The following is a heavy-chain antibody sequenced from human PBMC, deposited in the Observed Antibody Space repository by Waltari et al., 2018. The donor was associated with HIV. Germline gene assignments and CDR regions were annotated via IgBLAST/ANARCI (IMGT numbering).Heavy chain of an antibody. CDR1: GFTFSSSG. CDR2: ISVSSSTR. V-gene: IGHV3-48*01. J-gene: IGHJ6*02. CDR3: TRVDYYGMDV. Sequence: EVQLVESGGGLVQPGGSLRLSCAASGFTFSSSGINWVRQAPGKGLEWVSNISVSSSTRLYADSVKGRYNISRDNAKNSLYLQMNSLRAEDTAVYYCTRVDYYGMDVWGQGTTVTVSS.